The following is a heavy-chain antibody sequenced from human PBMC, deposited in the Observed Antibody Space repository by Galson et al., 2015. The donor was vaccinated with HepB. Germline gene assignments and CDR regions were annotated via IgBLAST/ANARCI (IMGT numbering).Heavy chain of an antibody. V-gene: IGHV1-69*13. D-gene: IGHD4-17*01. CDR1: GITFSRLS. CDR3: ARDNGDYGGPNYYDP. Sequence: SVKVSCKASGITFSRLSVTWVRQAPGQGLEWMGTSTPFFGTSNYAQRFQGRVAMTADESTTTVYMELSSLRSDDTAVNYCARDNGDYGGPNYYDPWGQGTLVTVSS. J-gene: IGHJ5*02. CDR2: STPFFGTS.